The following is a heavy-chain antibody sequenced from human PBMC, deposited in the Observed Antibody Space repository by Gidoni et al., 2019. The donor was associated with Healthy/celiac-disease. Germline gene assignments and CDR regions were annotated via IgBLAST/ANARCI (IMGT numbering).Heavy chain of an antibody. CDR2: IRSKAYGGTT. V-gene: IGHV3-49*05. J-gene: IGHJ3*02. CDR3: TRSIFGVTPHAFDI. D-gene: IGHD3-3*01. Sequence: EVQLVESGGGLVKPGRSLRLSCTASGFTFGDYAMSWFRQAPGKGLEWVGFIRSKAYGGTTEYAASVKGRFTISRDDSKSIAYLQMNSLKTEDTAVYYCTRSIFGVTPHAFDIWGQGTMVTVSS. CDR1: GFTFGDYA.